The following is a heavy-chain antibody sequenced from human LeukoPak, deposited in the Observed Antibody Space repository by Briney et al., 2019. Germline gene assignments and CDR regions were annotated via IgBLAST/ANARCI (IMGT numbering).Heavy chain of an antibody. CDR3: ARGYRYCSGGSCLDY. D-gene: IGHD2-15*01. V-gene: IGHV3-74*01. Sequence: GGSLRLSCAASGFTFSSYWMHWVRQAPGKGLVWVSRINSDGSSTSYADSVKGRFTISRDNAKNTLYLQMNSLRAEDTAVYYCARGYRYCSGGSCLDYWGQGTLVTVSS. CDR2: INSDGSST. CDR1: GFTFSSYW. J-gene: IGHJ4*02.